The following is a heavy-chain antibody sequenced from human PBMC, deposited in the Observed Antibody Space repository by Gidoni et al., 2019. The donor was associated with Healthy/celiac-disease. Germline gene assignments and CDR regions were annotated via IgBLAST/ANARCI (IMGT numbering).Heavy chain of an antibody. CDR3: ARVGQRQGPNWFDP. J-gene: IGHJ5*02. D-gene: IGHD6-25*01. CDR1: GGSFSGSY. Sequence: QVQLQQWGAGLLKPSETLSLTCAVYGGSFSGSYWSWIRQPPGKGLGGIGELNHSGSTNSNPSLKRRVTISVDTSKTQFSLKLSSVTAADTAGYYGARVGQRQGPNWFDPWGQGTLVTVSS. CDR2: LNHSGST. V-gene: IGHV4-34*01.